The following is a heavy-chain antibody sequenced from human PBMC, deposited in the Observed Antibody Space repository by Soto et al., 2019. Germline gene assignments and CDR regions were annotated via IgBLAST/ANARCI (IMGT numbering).Heavy chain of an antibody. V-gene: IGHV1-3*04. CDR1: GYTFNRYA. D-gene: IGHD2-15*01. Sequence: QVHLVQSGAEMKNPGASVKVSCKASGYTFNRYAIHWVRQAPGQSLEGMGWISTSSGDTKYSEKIQGRATITRDTSASTAYLELGSLSSEDTAVYYCARDIQDCSGGSCGYYFDYWGQGTLVTVSA. J-gene: IGHJ4*02. CDR3: ARDIQDCSGGSCGYYFDY. CDR2: ISTSSGDT.